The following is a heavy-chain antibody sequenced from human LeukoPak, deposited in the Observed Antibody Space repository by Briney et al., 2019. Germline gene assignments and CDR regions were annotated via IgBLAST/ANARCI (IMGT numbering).Heavy chain of an antibody. V-gene: IGHV3-48*04. Sequence: GGSLRLSCAGSGFTFSTYWMTWVRQAPGKGLEWVSYISSSGSTIYYADSVKGRFTISRDNAKNSLYLQMNSLRAEDTAVYYCARDMAAAGPDAIDYWGQGTLVTVSS. D-gene: IGHD6-13*01. CDR2: ISSSGSTI. CDR1: GFTFSTYW. J-gene: IGHJ4*02. CDR3: ARDMAAAGPDAIDY.